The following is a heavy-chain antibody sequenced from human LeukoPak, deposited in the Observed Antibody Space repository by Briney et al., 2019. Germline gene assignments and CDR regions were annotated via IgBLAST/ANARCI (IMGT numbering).Heavy chain of an antibody. V-gene: IGHV3-21*01. J-gene: IGHJ4*02. CDR1: GFTFSSYS. D-gene: IGHD2-2*01. Sequence: GGSLTLSCAASGFTFSSYSMNWVRQAPGKGLEWVSSISSTSSYIYYADSVKGRFTISRDNAKNSLYLQMNSLRAEDTAVYYCAGPSSIVYWGRGTLVTVSS. CDR2: ISSTSSYI. CDR3: AGPSSIVY.